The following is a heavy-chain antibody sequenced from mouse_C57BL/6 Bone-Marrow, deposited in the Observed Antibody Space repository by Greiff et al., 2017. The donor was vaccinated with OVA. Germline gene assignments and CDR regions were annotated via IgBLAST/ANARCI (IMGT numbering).Heavy chain of an antibody. CDR1: GFNIKDDY. Sequence: VQLQQSGAELVRPGASVKLSCTATGFNIKDDYMHWVKQRPEQGLEWIGWIDPENGDTEYASKFQGKATITADTSSNTAYLQLSSLISEDTAVYYCTSYGSKGGYYFDYWGQGTTLTVSS. D-gene: IGHD1-1*01. J-gene: IGHJ2*01. CDR3: TSYGSKGGYYFDY. V-gene: IGHV14-4*01. CDR2: IDPENGDT.